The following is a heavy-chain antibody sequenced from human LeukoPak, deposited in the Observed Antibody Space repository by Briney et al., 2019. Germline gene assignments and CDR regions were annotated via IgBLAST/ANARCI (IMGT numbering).Heavy chain of an antibody. CDR3: ARDQYDTWSRRGNFDS. CDR2: IELDGSEK. D-gene: IGHD3-3*01. CDR1: GFTFSSYG. J-gene: IGHJ4*02. V-gene: IGHV3-7*03. Sequence: AGGSLRLSCAASGFTFSSYGMHWVRQAPGKGLEWVANIELDGSEKNYVDSVKGRFTISRDNTKNSLYLQMNSLRAEDTAVFYCARDQYDTWSRRGNFDSWGQGTLVIVSS.